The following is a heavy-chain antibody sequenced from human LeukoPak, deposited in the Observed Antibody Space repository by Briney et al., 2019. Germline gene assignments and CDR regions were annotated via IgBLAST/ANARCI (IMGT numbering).Heavy chain of an antibody. CDR1: GFTFSDYY. V-gene: IGHV3-11*04. J-gene: IGHJ6*04. CDR2: ISSSGSTI. CDR3: ARDRIQITMVRGFIIDDYGMDV. Sequence: PGGSLRLSCAASGFTFSDYYMSWIRQAPGKGLEWVSYISSSGSTIYYADSVKGRFTISRDNAKNSLYLQMNSLRAEDTAVYYCARDRIQITMVRGFIIDDYGMDVWGKGTTVTVSS. D-gene: IGHD3-10*01.